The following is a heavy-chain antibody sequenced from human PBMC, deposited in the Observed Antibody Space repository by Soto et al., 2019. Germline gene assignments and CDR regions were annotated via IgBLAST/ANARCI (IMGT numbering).Heavy chain of an antibody. CDR3: ASSYGSGYRAFDS. CDR2: IYPILSMS. CDR1: GDTFNFYS. D-gene: IGHD3-10*01. V-gene: IGHV1-69*02. J-gene: IGHJ4*02. Sequence: QVQLVQSGAEVKKPGSSVRVSCKASGDTFNFYSINWVRQAPGLGLEWMGRIYPILSMSNYAQRFQGRVTMTADKSTSTAYMELSSLRSEDTAMYYCASSYGSGYRAFDSWGQGALVTVSS.